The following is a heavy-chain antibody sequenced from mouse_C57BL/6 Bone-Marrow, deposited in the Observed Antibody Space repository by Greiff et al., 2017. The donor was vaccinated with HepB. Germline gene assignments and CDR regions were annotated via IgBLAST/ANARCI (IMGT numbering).Heavy chain of an antibody. Sequence: VQLQQSGAELVRPGASVKLSCTASGFNIKDDYMHWVKQRPEQGLEWIGWIDHENGDNEYASKFQGKATITAATSSNTAYLQLSSLKSEDNAVYYCTTPITTVVATRYFDYWGQGTALTVSS. CDR1: GFNIKDDY. J-gene: IGHJ2*01. D-gene: IGHD1-1*01. V-gene: IGHV14-4*01. CDR3: TTPITTVVATRYFDY. CDR2: IDHENGDN.